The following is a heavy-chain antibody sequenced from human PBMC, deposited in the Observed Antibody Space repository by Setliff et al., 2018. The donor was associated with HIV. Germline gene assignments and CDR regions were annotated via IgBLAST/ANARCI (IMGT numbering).Heavy chain of an antibody. Sequence: PSETLSLTCTVSGGSISRFYWSWIRQPPGKGLEWIGNIYYSGSTYYNPSLKTRVTISVDGSKNQFSLKLKSVTAADTAVYYCARWHPPYGFWEEDYWGQGTLVTVSS. CDR3: ARWHPPYGFWEEDY. CDR1: GGSISRFY. CDR2: IYYSGST. J-gene: IGHJ4*02. V-gene: IGHV4-59*08. D-gene: IGHD3-10*01.